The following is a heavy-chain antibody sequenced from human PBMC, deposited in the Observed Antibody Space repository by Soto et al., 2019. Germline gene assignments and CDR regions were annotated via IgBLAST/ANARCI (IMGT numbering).Heavy chain of an antibody. CDR2: INPNSGGT. J-gene: IGHJ5*02. CDR1: GYTFTAYY. D-gene: IGHD5-18*01. CDR3: ARDLDSYGYL. Sequence: ASVKVSCKASGYTFTAYYMHWVRQAPGQGLEWMGWINPNSGGTNYAQKFQGRVTMTWDTSISAAYMELSRLRFDDTAVYYCARDLDSYGYLWGQGTLVTVSS. V-gene: IGHV1-2*02.